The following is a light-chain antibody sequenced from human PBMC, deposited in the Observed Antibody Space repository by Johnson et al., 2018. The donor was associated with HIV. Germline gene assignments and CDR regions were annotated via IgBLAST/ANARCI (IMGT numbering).Light chain of an antibody. Sequence: QSVLTQPPSVSAAPGQKVTISCSGSSSNIGNNYVSWYQQLPGTAPKLLIYDHNKRPSGIPARFSGSKSDTSATLGITDLQTGDEADYYCGTWDTSLRVGGFFGTGTNVIVL. V-gene: IGLV1-51*01. CDR3: GTWDTSLRVGGF. CDR2: DHN. CDR1: SSNIGNNY. J-gene: IGLJ1*01.